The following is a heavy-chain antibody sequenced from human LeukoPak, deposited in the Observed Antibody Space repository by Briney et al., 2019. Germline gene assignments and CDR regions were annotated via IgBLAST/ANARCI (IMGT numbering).Heavy chain of an antibody. CDR1: GLRYRSYV. V-gene: IGHV3-21*01. CDR3: AAEDIVATPPFY. CDR2: ISSTSNYK. J-gene: IGHJ4*02. Sequence: GGSLRLSCIVSGLRYRSYVMNWVRQTPGKGLEWVAAISSTSNYKYYAESVEGRFTISRDNAKNSLFLQMNSLRAGDTALYFCAAEDIVATPPFYWGQGTLVAVSS. D-gene: IGHD5-12*01.